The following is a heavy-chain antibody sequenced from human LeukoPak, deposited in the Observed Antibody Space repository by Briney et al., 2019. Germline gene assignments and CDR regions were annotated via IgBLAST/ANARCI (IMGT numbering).Heavy chain of an antibody. J-gene: IGHJ4*02. D-gene: IGHD3-10*02. Sequence: SETLSLTCDVSDYSISSGNYWGWIRQPPGKGLEWIGYIYYSGSTNYNPSLKSRVTISVDTSKNQFSLKLSSVTAADTAVYYCARVKMTRPDYVWSQGTLVTVSS. V-gene: IGHV4-61*01. CDR2: IYYSGST. CDR1: DYSISSGNY. CDR3: ARVKMTRPDYV.